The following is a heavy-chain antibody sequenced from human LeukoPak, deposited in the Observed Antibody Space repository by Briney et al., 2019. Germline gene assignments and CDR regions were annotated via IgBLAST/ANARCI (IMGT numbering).Heavy chain of an antibody. D-gene: IGHD4-23*01. Sequence: GGSLRLSCAASGFTFSSYAMNWVRQAPGKGLEYVSAISTNGGSTNYANSVKGRFTISRDNSKSTLYLQMGSLRAEDMAVYYCATSADSPGNSWGQGTLITVSS. J-gene: IGHJ4*02. V-gene: IGHV3-64*01. CDR3: ATSADSPGNS. CDR1: GFTFSSYA. CDR2: ISTNGGST.